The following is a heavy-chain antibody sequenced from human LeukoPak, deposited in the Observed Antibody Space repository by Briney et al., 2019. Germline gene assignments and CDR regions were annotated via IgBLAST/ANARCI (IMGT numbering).Heavy chain of an antibody. J-gene: IGHJ4*02. D-gene: IGHD3-22*01. CDR2: INPSGGST. Sequence: GASVKVSCKASGYTFTSYYMHWVRQAPGQGLEWMGIINPSGGSTSYAQKFQGRVIMTRDTSTSTVYMELSSLRSEDTAVYYCARAPPHGDSSGYYYPGGIDYWGQGTLVTVSS. CDR3: ARAPPHGDSSGYYYPGGIDY. CDR1: GYTFTSYY. V-gene: IGHV1-46*01.